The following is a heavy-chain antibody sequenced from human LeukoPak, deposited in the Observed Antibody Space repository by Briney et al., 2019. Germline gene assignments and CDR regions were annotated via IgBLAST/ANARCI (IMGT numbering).Heavy chain of an antibody. D-gene: IGHD2-2*01. Sequence: GASVKVSCKASGYTFTSCDINWVRQASGQGLEWMGWMNPNSGNRGYAQKFQGRVTMTRDTSISTAYMELSSLRSEDTAVYYCAAAAGDYTAAWGQGTLVTVSS. CDR3: AAAAGDYTAA. CDR2: MNPNSGNR. CDR1: GYTFTSCD. V-gene: IGHV1-8*01. J-gene: IGHJ4*02.